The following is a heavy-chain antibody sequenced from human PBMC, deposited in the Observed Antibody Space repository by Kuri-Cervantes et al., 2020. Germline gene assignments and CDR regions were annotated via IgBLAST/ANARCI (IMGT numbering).Heavy chain of an antibody. J-gene: IGHJ6*03. CDR2: IRSKAKSYAT. Sequence: GGSLRLSCAASGFTFSGSAMHWVRQASGKGLEWVGRIRSKAKSYATAYAASVRGRFTISRDDSKNTAYLQMNSLSAEDTAVYYCVRDGSPTWVSLGSTAMDMDVWGKGTTVTVSS. D-gene: IGHD5-18*01. V-gene: IGHV3-73*01. CDR1: GFTFSGSA. CDR3: VRDGSPTWVSLGSTAMDMDV.